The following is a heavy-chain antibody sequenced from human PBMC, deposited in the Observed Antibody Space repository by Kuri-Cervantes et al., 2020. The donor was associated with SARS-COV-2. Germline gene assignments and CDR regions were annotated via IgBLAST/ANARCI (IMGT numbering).Heavy chain of an antibody. CDR2: IYHSGST. J-gene: IGHJ5*02. Sequence: LRLSCAVSGGSISSGGYSWSWIRQPPGKGLEWIGYIYHSGSTYYNPSLKSRVTISVDRSKNQFSLKLSSVTAADTAVYYCARRVVAWFDPWGQGTLVTVSS. CDR1: GGSISSGGYS. V-gene: IGHV4-30-2*01. CDR3: ARRVVAWFDP. D-gene: IGHD2-15*01.